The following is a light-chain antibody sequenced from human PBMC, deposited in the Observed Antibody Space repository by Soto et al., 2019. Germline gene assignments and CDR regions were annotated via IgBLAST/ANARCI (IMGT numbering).Light chain of an antibody. J-gene: IGLJ2*01. CDR1: SSNIGAGYD. CDR2: GNT. V-gene: IGLV1-40*01. Sequence: QSVLTQPPSVSGAPGPRVSLSCTGTSSNIGAGYDVHWYQQLPGTAPKLLIDGNTNRPSGVPDRFSGSKSGTSASLAITGLQAEDEADYYGQSSDSSRSAVLVGGGTKLTVL. CDR3: QSSDSSRSAVL.